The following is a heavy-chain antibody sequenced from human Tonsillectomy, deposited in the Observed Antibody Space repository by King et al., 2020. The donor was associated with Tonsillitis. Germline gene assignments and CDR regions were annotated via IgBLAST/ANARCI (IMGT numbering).Heavy chain of an antibody. D-gene: IGHD6-19*01. CDR3: AKVQGAVAGTGRDY. V-gene: IGHV3-30*18. CDR2: ISYDGSNK. Sequence: VQLVESGGGVVQPGRSLRLSCAASGFTFSSYGMHWVRQAPGKGLEWVAVISYDGSNKYYADSVKGRFTISRDNSKNTLYLQMNRLRAEDTAVYYCAKVQGAVAGTGRDYWGQGTLVTVSS. CDR1: GFTFSSYG. J-gene: IGHJ4*02.